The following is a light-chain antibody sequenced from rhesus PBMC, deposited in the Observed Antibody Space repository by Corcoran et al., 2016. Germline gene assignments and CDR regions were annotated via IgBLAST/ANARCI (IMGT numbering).Light chain of an antibody. CDR1: QSVSSY. J-gene: IGKJ2*01. CDR2: GAS. V-gene: IGKV3-24*04. CDR3: LQSSNWPYS. Sequence: EIVMTQSPATLALSPGERATLSCRASQSVSSYLAWYQQKPGHAPKPLFYGASSWATGIPDRFSGSGAGTEVSRTISSLEAEDVGVYFCLQSSNWPYSFGQGTKVEIK.